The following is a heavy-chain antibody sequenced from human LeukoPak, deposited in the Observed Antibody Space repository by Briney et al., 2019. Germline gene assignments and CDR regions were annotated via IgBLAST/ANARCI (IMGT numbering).Heavy chain of an antibody. V-gene: IGHV3-21*01. CDR2: ITSDSRYM. Sequence: GGSLRLSCAASGFTFSSYNMNWVRQAPGKGLEWVSSITSDSRYMYYADSVKGRFTISRDNSKNTLYLQMNSLRAEDTAVYYCARFPDYYDSSGYLDYWGQGTLVTVSS. J-gene: IGHJ4*02. CDR3: ARFPDYYDSSGYLDY. D-gene: IGHD3-22*01. CDR1: GFTFSSYN.